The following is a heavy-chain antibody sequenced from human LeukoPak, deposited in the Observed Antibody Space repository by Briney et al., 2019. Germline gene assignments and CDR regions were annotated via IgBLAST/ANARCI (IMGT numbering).Heavy chain of an antibody. CDR3: AHVPVADHRYRFDP. CDR2: IYWNDDK. V-gene: IGHV2-5*01. CDR1: GFSLSTSGVG. J-gene: IGHJ5*02. D-gene: IGHD6-19*01. Sequence: SGPTLVNPTQTLTLTCTFSGFSLSTSGVGVGWIRQPPGKALEWLALIYWNDDKRYSPSLKSRLTITKDTSKNQVVLTMTNMDPVDTATYYCAHVPVADHRYRFDPWGQGTLVTVSS.